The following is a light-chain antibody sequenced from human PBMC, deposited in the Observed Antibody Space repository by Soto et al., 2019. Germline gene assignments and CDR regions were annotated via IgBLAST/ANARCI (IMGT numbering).Light chain of an antibody. V-gene: IGKV1-39*01. CDR3: HLSYSSGT. CDR1: QSISNY. J-gene: IGKJ1*01. Sequence: DIQMTQSPSSLSASVGDRVTITCRASQSISNYLNWHQQKPGKAPKLLIYAASTLQSGVPSRISGSGSGTDFTVAIRGLKTEDLAPFYCHLSYSSGTFGQGTKVDIK. CDR2: AAS.